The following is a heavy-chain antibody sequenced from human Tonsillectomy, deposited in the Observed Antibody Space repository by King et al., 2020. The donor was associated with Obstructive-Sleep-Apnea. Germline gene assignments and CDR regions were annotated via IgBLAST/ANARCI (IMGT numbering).Heavy chain of an antibody. V-gene: IGHV4-30-4*01. CDR2: IYYSGST. J-gene: IGHJ3*02. CDR3: ARDSLGGYYAFDI. Sequence: VQLQESGPGLVKPSETLSLTCSVSGGSIRGGNDYWGWIRQPPGKGLEWIGYIYYSGSTYYNPSLKSRVTISVDTSKNQVSLNLNSVTAADTAVYYCARDSLGGYYAFDIWGQGTMVTVSS. D-gene: IGHD3-22*01. CDR1: GGSIRGGNDY.